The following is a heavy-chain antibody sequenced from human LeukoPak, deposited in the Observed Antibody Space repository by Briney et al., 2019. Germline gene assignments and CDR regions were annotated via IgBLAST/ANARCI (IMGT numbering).Heavy chain of an antibody. V-gene: IGHV3-33*06. Sequence: GRSLRLSCAASGFTFSSYGMHWVRQAPGKGLEWVAVIWYDGSNKYYADSVKGRFTISRDNSKNTLYLQMNSLRAEDTAVYYCAKEGRGYSYGYFDYWGQGTLVTVSS. CDR1: GFTFSSYG. D-gene: IGHD5-18*01. J-gene: IGHJ4*02. CDR3: AKEGRGYSYGYFDY. CDR2: IWYDGSNK.